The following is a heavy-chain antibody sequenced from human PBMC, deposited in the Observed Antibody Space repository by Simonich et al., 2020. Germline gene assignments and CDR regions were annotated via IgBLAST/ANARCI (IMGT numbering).Heavy chain of an antibody. Sequence: QVQLQESGPGLVKPSETLSLTCAVSGYSISSGYYWGWIRQPPGKGLEWIGSIYHRGSTYSTPSLNSRVTISVDTSKNQFSLKLSSVTAADTAVYYCARVGYSNYYYYGMDVWGQGTTVTVSS. J-gene: IGHJ6*02. CDR1: GYSISSGYY. V-gene: IGHV4-38-2*01. CDR2: IYHRGST. D-gene: IGHD6-13*01. CDR3: ARVGYSNYYYYGMDV.